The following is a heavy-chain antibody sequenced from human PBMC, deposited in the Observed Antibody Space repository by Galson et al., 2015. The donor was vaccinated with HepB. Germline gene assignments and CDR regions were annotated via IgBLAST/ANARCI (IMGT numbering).Heavy chain of an antibody. CDR3: ARRWVGYGYESYYFDY. J-gene: IGHJ4*02. CDR2: IYYSGST. Sequence: TLSLTCTVSGGSLSSSSYYWGWIRQPPGKGLEWIGSIYYSGSTYYNPSLKSRVTISVDTSKNQFSLKLSSVTAADTAVYYCARRWVGYGYESYYFDYWGQGTLVTVSS. CDR1: GGSLSSSSYY. V-gene: IGHV4-39*01. D-gene: IGHD5-18*01.